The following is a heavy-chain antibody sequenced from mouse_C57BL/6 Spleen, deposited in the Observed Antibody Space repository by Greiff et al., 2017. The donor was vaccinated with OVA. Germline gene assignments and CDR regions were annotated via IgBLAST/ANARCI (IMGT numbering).Heavy chain of an antibody. D-gene: IGHD4-1*01. CDR1: GYSFTSYY. J-gene: IGHJ2*01. Sequence: QVQLQQSGPELVKPGASVKISCKASGYSFTSYYIHWVKQRPGQGLEWIGWIYPGSGNTKYNEKFKGKATLTADTSSSTAYMQLSSLTSEGSAVYYCARWGPQTGTKGGYFDYWGQGTTLTVSS. CDR2: IYPGSGNT. V-gene: IGHV1-66*01. CDR3: ARWGPQTGTKGGYFDY.